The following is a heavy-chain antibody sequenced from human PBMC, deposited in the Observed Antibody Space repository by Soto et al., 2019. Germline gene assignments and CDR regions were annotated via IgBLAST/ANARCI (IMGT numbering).Heavy chain of an antibody. CDR2: INNDATYR. V-gene: IGHV3-11*06. CDR1: GFTFSDYF. Sequence: VGSLRLSCAGSGFTFSDYFITWIRQAPGKGLEWISYINNDATYRKYADSVKGRFTVSRDNAKNSVFLQMNSLRPEDTALYYCGKGDTIFGVVDDWGPGTLVTLL. D-gene: IGHD3-3*01. J-gene: IGHJ4*02. CDR3: GKGDTIFGVVDD.